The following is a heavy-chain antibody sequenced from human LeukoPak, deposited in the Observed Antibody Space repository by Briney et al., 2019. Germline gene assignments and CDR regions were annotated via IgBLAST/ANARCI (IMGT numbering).Heavy chain of an antibody. CDR3: GRDTVGYGGAFDI. Sequence: GGSLRLSCVASGFTFSSYNMHWVRHAPGKGLEWVAVISYDGSNKYYADSVKGRSTISRDNSKNTLYLQVTSLRPEDTAVYYCGRDTVGYGGAFDIWGQGTMVTVSS. J-gene: IGHJ3*02. CDR2: ISYDGSNK. CDR1: GFTFSSYN. D-gene: IGHD5-18*01. V-gene: IGHV3-30-3*01.